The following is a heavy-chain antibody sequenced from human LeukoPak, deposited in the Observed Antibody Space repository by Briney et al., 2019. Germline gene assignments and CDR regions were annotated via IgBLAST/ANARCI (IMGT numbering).Heavy chain of an antibody. CDR2: VYSTGHT. J-gene: IGHJ4*02. CDR1: GDSLYY. Sequence: PSETLSLTCTVSGDSLYYWGWIRRPPGKGLEWIGSVYSTGHTNYNLSLKSRVTMSIDTSKNQLSLKLTSVTAADTAMYYCARHHTSSKPIDYWGQGTLVTVSS. CDR3: ARHHTSSKPIDY. V-gene: IGHV4-39*01. D-gene: IGHD3-16*01.